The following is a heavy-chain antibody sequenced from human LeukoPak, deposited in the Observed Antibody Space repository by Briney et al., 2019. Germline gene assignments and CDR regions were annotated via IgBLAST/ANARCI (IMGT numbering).Heavy chain of an antibody. CDR3: ARLGEYSYKD. V-gene: IGHV4-59*01. J-gene: IGHJ4*02. Sequence: SETLSLTCTVSGGSISSYYWSWIRQPPGKGLEWIGYIYYTGSTNYNPSLKSRVTISVDTSKNQFSLKLSSVTAADTAVYYCARLGEYSYKDWGQGTLVTVSS. D-gene: IGHD5-18*01. CDR1: GGSISSYY. CDR2: IYYTGST.